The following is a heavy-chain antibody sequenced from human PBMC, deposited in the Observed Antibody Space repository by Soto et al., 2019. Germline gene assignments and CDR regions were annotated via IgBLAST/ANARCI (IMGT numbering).Heavy chain of an antibody. CDR1: GYTFISYS. J-gene: IGHJ4*02. D-gene: IGHD3-22*01. Sequence: QVQFVQSGAEVKKPGASVKVSCKTPGYTFISYSIHWLRQAPGQRVEWMGWINVGNGNPRYSKKFQGRLTLTRDTPGNTAYLELNSLISEDTAVYYCATPQDYDGCLDSWGQGTLVTVS. CDR3: ATPQDYDGCLDS. CDR2: INVGNGNP. V-gene: IGHV1-3*01.